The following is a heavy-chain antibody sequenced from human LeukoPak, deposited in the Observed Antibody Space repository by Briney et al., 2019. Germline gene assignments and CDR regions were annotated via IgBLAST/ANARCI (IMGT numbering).Heavy chain of an antibody. CDR3: ARRAAAPPPQYYYYYYMDV. Sequence: PGGSLRLSCAASGFTFSSYAMSWVRQAPGKGLEWVSGISGSGGSTYYADSVKGRFTISRDNAKNSLYLQMNSLRAEDTAVYYCARRAAAPPPQYYYYYYMDVWGKGTTVTVSS. D-gene: IGHD6-13*01. V-gene: IGHV3-23*01. CDR2: ISGSGGST. CDR1: GFTFSSYA. J-gene: IGHJ6*03.